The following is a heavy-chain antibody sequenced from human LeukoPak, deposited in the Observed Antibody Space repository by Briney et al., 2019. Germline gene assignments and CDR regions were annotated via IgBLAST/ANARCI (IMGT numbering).Heavy chain of an antibody. CDR1: GFTFSSYD. Sequence: GGSLRLSCAASGFTFSSYDMSWVRQAPGKGLEWVSAISGSGGSTYYADSVKGRFTISRDNSKNTLYLQMNSLRAEDTAVYYCARAYWGEYDAFDIWGQGTMVTVSS. CDR2: ISGSGGST. V-gene: IGHV3-23*01. J-gene: IGHJ3*02. D-gene: IGHD3-16*01. CDR3: ARAYWGEYDAFDI.